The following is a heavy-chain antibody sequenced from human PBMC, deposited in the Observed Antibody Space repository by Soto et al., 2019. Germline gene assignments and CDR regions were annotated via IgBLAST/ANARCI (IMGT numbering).Heavy chain of an antibody. J-gene: IGHJ6*02. Sequence: GASVKVSCKASGFTFTSSAVQWVRQARGQRLEWIGWIVVGSGNTNYAQKFQERVTITRDMSTSTAYMELSSLRSEDTAVYYCAALELPNYYYGMDVWGQGTTVTAP. CDR1: GFTFTSSA. V-gene: IGHV1-58*01. D-gene: IGHD1-7*01. CDR3: AALELPNYYYGMDV. CDR2: IVVGSGNT.